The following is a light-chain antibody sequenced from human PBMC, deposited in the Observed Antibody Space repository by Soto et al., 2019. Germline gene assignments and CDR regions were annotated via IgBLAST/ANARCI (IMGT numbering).Light chain of an antibody. CDR1: SSNIGAGYD. Sequence: QSVLTQPPSVSGAPGQRVTISCTGSSSNIGAGYDVHWYQQLPGTAPKLLIYGNSNRPSGVPDRFSGSKSGTAASLAITGRQAEDEADYCCQSYDSSLGRWVFGGGTKVTVL. V-gene: IGLV1-40*01. CDR3: QSYDSSLGRWV. CDR2: GNS. J-gene: IGLJ3*02.